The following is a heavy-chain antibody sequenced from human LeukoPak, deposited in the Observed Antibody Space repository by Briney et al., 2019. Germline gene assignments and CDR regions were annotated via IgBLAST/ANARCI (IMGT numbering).Heavy chain of an antibody. J-gene: IGHJ3*02. CDR2: INTDGTST. CDR1: GFTFTKYW. CDR3: TRELPNGKPFDAFDI. V-gene: IGHV3-74*01. Sequence: PGGSLRLSCVGSGFTFTKYWMHWVRQAPGEGLVWVSRINTDGTSTTYADSVKGRFTISRDNAKNTLYLQMNSLRGEDTAVYYCTRELPNGKPFDAFDIWGQGTMVTVSS.